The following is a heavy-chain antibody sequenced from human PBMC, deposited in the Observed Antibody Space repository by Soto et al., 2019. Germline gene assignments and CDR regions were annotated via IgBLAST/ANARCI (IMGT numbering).Heavy chain of an antibody. Sequence: EVQLLESGGGLVQPGGSLRLSCFASGFTFDNYAMSWVRQAPGKGLEWVSTIRGSGDVTYSADSVKGRFTVSRDNSKNTLYLQMNRLRAEDKAVYYCVKGAAPTYYYYMDFWGKGTTVTVSS. CDR1: GFTFDNYA. D-gene: IGHD6-25*01. V-gene: IGHV3-23*01. J-gene: IGHJ6*03. CDR3: VKGAAPTYYYYMDF. CDR2: IRGSGDVT.